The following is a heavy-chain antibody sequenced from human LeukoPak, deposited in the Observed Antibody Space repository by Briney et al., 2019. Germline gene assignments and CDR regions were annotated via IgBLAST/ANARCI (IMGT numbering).Heavy chain of an antibody. J-gene: IGHJ3*02. D-gene: IGHD3-22*01. Sequence: SETLSLTCTVSGGSISSGDYYWSWIRQPPGKGLEWIGYIYYSGSTYYNPSLKSRVTISVDTSKNQFSLKLSSVTAADTAVYYCAREPPITMIVVAPRSDAFDIWGQGTMVTVSS. CDR3: AREPPITMIVVAPRSDAFDI. CDR2: IYYSGST. CDR1: GGSISSGDYY. V-gene: IGHV4-30-4*01.